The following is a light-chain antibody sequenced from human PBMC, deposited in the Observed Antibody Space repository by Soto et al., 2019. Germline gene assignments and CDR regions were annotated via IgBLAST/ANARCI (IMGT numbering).Light chain of an antibody. V-gene: IGKV3-20*01. CDR3: QQYGSSSWT. CDR2: GAS. J-gene: IGKJ1*01. Sequence: EIVLTQSPGTLSLSPGERATLSCRASQSVSSGYLVWYQQKPGQAPRLLIYGASNRATGIPDWFSGSGSGTDFTLTISRLEPEDFAVYYCQQYGSSSWTFGQGTKVEIK. CDR1: QSVSSGY.